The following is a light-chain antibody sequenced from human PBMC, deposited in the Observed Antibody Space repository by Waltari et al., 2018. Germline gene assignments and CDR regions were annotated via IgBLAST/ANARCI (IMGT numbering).Light chain of an antibody. V-gene: IGKV1-9*01. CDR1: QGISTN. CDR3: QQVNSFPFT. CDR2: AAS. Sequence: DIQLTQSPSFLSASVGDSVPIPCRASQGISTNLAWYQQKPGRAPNLLIYAASALQSGVPSRFSGSGSGTEFTLTISSLQPEDFGSYFCQQVNSFPFTFGPGTTVDLK. J-gene: IGKJ3*01.